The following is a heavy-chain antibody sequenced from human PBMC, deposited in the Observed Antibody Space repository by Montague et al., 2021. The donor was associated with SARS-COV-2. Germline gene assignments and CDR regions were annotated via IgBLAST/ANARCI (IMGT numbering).Heavy chain of an antibody. CDR3: AKKTFGPTGYFAS. CDR1: GLTFSNYA. J-gene: IGHJ4*02. V-gene: IGHV3-23*01. Sequence: SLRLSCAASGLTFSNYAMGWVRQTPGKGLEYVSVISAGGAHAYYADSVKDRFTISRDNSKNTLYLQMNSLRAEDTALYYCAKKTFGPTGYFASWGQGTLVTVSS. CDR2: ISAGGAHA. D-gene: IGHD3-10*01.